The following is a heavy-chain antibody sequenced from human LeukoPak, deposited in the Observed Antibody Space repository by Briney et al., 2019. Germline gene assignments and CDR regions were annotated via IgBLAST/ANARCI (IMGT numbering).Heavy chain of an antibody. CDR3: ASVNSGSYPYYFDY. CDR2: IYYSGST. J-gene: IGHJ4*02. V-gene: IGHV4-39*01. Sequence: SETLSLTCTVSGGSISSSSYYWGWIRQPPGKGLEWIGSIYYSGSTYYNPSLKSRVTISVDTSKNQFSLKLSSVTAADTAVYHCASVNSGSYPYYFDYWGQGTLVTVSS. CDR1: GGSISSSSYY. D-gene: IGHD1-26*01.